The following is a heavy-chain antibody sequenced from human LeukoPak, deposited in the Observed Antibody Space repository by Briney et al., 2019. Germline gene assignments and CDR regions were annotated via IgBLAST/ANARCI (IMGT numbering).Heavy chain of an antibody. CDR1: GGSISSGGYS. CDR2: IYYSGNTYSGNT. CDR3: ARDRHLGYYYYGMDV. Sequence: SQTLSLTCAVSGGSISSGGYSWSWIRQPPGKGLEWIGSIYYSGNTYSGNTYYNSSLLSRVTISVDTSKNQFSLKLTSVTAADTAVYYCARDRHLGYYYYGMDVWGQGTTVTVSS. J-gene: IGHJ6*02. V-gene: IGHV4-30-4*07.